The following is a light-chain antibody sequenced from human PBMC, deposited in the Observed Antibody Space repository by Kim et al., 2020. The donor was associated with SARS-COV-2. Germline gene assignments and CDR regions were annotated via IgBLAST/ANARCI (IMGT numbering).Light chain of an antibody. V-gene: IGKV3-11*01. CDR2: YAS. Sequence: WSPGDSATLSCRASQSVSSYYAWCQQKPGQPPRLLLYYASSRATGVPARCSGSGSCTNFSLIISSRVPADFVVYYCQQHSNWAITFGQGTRLEIK. CDR1: QSVSSY. J-gene: IGKJ5*01. CDR3: QQHSNWAIT.